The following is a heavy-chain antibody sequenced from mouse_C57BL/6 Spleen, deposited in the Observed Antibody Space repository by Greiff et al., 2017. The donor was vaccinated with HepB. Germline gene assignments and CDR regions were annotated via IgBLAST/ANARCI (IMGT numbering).Heavy chain of an antibody. J-gene: IGHJ4*01. Sequence: EADGGLVQPKGSLKLSCAASGFSFNTYAMNWVRQAPGKGLEWVARIRSKSNNYATYYADSVKDRFTISRDDSESMLYLQMNNLKTEDTAMYYCVRGGYYGRSYAMDYWGQGTSVTVSS. CDR3: VRGGYYGRSYAMDY. CDR2: IRSKSNNYAT. CDR1: GFSFNTYA. D-gene: IGHD1-1*01. V-gene: IGHV10-1*01.